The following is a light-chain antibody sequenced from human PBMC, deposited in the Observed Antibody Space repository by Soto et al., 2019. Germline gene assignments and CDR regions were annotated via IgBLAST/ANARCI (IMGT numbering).Light chain of an antibody. Sequence: DIVMTQSPDSLAVSLGERATINCKSSQSVLYSSNNKNYLAWYQQKPGQPPKLLIYWASTRESGVPDRVSGRGSGTDFTLTISGLQDEDVAVYYCQQYYSTLITFGQGTRLEIK. CDR3: QQYYSTLIT. V-gene: IGKV4-1*01. CDR1: QSVLYSSNNKNY. J-gene: IGKJ5*01. CDR2: WAS.